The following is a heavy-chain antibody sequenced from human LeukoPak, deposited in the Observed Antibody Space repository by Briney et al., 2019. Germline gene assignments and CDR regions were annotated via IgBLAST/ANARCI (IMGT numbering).Heavy chain of an antibody. V-gene: IGHV3-73*01. CDR2: IRGKADSYAT. CDR1: GLTFSDSI. D-gene: IGHD1-1*01. Sequence: PEGSLRLSCAASGLTFSDSIIHWVRQASGKGLEWVGRIRGKADSYATGYAASVKGRFIVSRDDSRNTAYLQMNSLTTEDTALYYCSRQLSGTGATDYWGQGTLVTVSS. CDR3: SRQLSGTGATDY. J-gene: IGHJ4*02.